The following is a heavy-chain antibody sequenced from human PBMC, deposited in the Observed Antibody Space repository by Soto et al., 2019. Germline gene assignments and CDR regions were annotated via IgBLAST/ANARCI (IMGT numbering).Heavy chain of an antibody. CDR3: EKALGVIIGHDAFDI. D-gene: IGHD3-3*01. CDR1: GFTFSSYG. Sequence: GGSLRLSCAASGFTFSSYGMHWVRQAPGKGLEWVAVISYDGSNRYYADSVKGRFTISRDNSKNTLYLQMNSLRAEDTAVYYCEKALGVIIGHDAFDIWGQGTMVTVSS. J-gene: IGHJ3*02. V-gene: IGHV3-30*18. CDR2: ISYDGSNR.